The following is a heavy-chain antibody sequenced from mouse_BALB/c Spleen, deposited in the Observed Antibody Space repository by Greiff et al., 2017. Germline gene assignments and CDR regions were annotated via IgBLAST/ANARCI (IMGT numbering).Heavy chain of an antibody. J-gene: IGHJ4*01. CDR3: ARGGDYAMDY. CDR1: GYAFTNYL. Sequence: VQLHQSGAELVRPGPSVKVSCKASGYAFTNYLLEWVKQRPGQGLEWIGVINPGSGGTNYNEKFKGKATLTADKSSSTAYMQLSSLTSDDSAVYFCARGGDYAMDYWGQGTSVTVSS. CDR2: INPGSGGT. V-gene: IGHV1-54*01.